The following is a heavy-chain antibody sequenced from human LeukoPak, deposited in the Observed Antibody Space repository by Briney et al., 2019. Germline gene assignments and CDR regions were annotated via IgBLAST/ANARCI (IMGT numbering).Heavy chain of an antibody. CDR2: ISGGGGST. CDR3: AKDLLLWFGELLYDYFDY. J-gene: IGHJ4*02. Sequence: GGSLRLSCAASGFTFSSYAMSWVRQAPGKGLEWVSSISGGGGSTYYADSVKGRFTISRDNSKNTLYLQMNSLRAEDTAVYYCAKDLLLWFGELLYDYFDYWGQGTLVTVSS. D-gene: IGHD3-10*01. CDR1: GFTFSSYA. V-gene: IGHV3-23*01.